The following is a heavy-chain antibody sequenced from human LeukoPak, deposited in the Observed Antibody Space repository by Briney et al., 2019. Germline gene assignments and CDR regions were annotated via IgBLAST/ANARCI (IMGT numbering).Heavy chain of an antibody. Sequence: SETLSLTCSVSGDSISSRNWWTWVRQTPEKGLEWIGESFHTGSTNYNPSVEGRVTISIDNSRHHSSLMLTSVTAADTALYYCARSRRYCSSTSCYAEYYYYMDVWGKGTTVTISS. CDR3: ARSRRYCSSTSCYAEYYYYMDV. CDR2: SFHTGST. D-gene: IGHD2-2*01. V-gene: IGHV4-4*02. CDR1: GDSISSRNW. J-gene: IGHJ6*03.